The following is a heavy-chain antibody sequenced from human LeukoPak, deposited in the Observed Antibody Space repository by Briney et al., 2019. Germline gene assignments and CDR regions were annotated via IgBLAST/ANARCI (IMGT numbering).Heavy chain of an antibody. J-gene: IGHJ3*02. CDR1: GYSFTSYW. D-gene: IGHD3-22*01. V-gene: IGHV5-51*01. Sequence: GESLKISCKGSGYSFTSYWIGWVRQMPGKGLEWMGIIYPGDSDTRYSPSFQGQVTISADKSISTAYLQWSSLKASDTAMYYCARPRGPYYYDSSGLPHDAFDIWGQGTMVTVSS. CDR2: IYPGDSDT. CDR3: ARPRGPYYYDSSGLPHDAFDI.